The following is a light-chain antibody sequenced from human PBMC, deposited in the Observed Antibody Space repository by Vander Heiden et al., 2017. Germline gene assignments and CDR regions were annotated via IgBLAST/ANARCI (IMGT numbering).Light chain of an antibody. CDR2: EVT. J-gene: IGLJ2*01. Sequence: QSALTQPASVAGSTGQSLTISCTGTSTDVGGYNYVSWYQQHPGKAPKLMIFEVTNRPSGVSNRFSGSKSGNTASLTISGLQAEDEADYYCSSYTSRSTVIFGAGAKMTVL. V-gene: IGLV2-14*01. CDR1: STDVGGYNY. CDR3: SSYTSRSTVI.